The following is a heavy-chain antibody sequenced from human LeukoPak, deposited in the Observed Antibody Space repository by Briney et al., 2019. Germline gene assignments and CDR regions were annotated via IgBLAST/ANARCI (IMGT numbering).Heavy chain of an antibody. J-gene: IGHJ3*02. CDR1: GGSISSYY. V-gene: IGHV4-59*01. CDR2: IYYTGST. D-gene: IGHD6-19*01. CDR3: ARDGGGSGWSDAFDI. Sequence: SETLSLTCTVSGGSISSYYWSWIRQPPGKGLEWIGYIYYTGSTDYSPSLKSRVTISVDTSKNQFSLKLSSVTAADTAVYYCARDGGGSGWSDAFDIWGQGTMVTVSS.